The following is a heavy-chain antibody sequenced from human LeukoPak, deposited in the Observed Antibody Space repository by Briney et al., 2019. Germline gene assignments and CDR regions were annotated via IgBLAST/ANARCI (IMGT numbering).Heavy chain of an antibody. V-gene: IGHV4-31*03. Sequence: SETLSLTCTVSGGSISSSSYYWGWIRQHPGKGLEWIGYIYYGGSTYYNPSLKSRVTISVDTSKNQFSLKLSSVTAADTAVYYCARDSRYCRGGSCYPGWFQHWGQGTLVTVSP. J-gene: IGHJ1*01. CDR3: ARDSRYCRGGSCYPGWFQH. CDR1: GGSISSSSYY. CDR2: IYYGGST. D-gene: IGHD2-15*01.